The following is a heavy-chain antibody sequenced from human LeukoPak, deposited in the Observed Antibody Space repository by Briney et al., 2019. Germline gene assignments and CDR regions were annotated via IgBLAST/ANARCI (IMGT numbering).Heavy chain of an antibody. CDR3: AREPMDTAMATS. CDR1: GGSISSYY. J-gene: IGHJ5*02. D-gene: IGHD5-18*01. V-gene: IGHV4-59*01. Sequence: SETLSLTCTVSGGSISSYYWSWIRQPPGKGLEWIGYIYYSGSTNYNPSLKSRVTISVDTSKNQFSLKLSSVTAADTAVYYCAREPMDTAMATSWGQGTLVTVSS. CDR2: IYYSGST.